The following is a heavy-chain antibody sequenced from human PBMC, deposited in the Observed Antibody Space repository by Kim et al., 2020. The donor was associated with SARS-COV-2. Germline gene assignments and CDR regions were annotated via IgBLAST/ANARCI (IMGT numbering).Heavy chain of an antibody. CDR1: GFTFSSYS. Sequence: GGSLRLSCAASGFTFSSYSMNWVRQAPGKGLEWVSSISSSSSYIYYADSVKGRFTISRDNAKNSLYLQMNSLRAEDTAVYYCARDDRYSSSWYHYYYYYGMDVWGQGTTVTVSS. D-gene: IGHD6-13*01. V-gene: IGHV3-21*01. J-gene: IGHJ6*02. CDR2: ISSSSSYI. CDR3: ARDDRYSSSWYHYYYYYGMDV.